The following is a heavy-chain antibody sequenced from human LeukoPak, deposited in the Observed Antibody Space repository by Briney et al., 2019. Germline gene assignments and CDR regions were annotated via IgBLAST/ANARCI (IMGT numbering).Heavy chain of an antibody. J-gene: IGHJ6*02. CDR1: GYTFTSYG. D-gene: IGHD3-10*01. V-gene: IGHV1-18*01. Sequence: ASGKVSCKASGYTFTSYGISWVRQAPGQGLEWMGWISAYNGNTNYAQKLQGRVTMTTDTSTSTAYMELRSPRSDDTAVYYCARDYYGSGSYDYYYYYGMDVWGQGTTVTVSS. CDR2: ISAYNGNT. CDR3: ARDYYGSGSYDYYYYYGMDV.